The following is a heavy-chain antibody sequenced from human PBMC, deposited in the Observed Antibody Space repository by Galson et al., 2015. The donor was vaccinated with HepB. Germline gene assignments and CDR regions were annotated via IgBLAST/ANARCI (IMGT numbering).Heavy chain of an antibody. CDR1: GFTFSSYA. D-gene: IGHD3-22*01. V-gene: IGHV3-30-3*01. CDR3: ARSEVVVVPHFDY. CDR2: ISYDGSNK. Sequence: SLRLSCAASGFTFSSYAMHWVRQAPGKGLEWVAVISYDGSNKYYADSVKGRFTISRDNSKNTLYLQMNSLRAEDTAVYYCARSEVVVVPHFDYWGQGTLVTVSS. J-gene: IGHJ4*02.